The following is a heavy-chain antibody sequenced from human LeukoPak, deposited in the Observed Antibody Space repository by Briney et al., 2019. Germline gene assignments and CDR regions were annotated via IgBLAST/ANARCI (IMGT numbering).Heavy chain of an antibody. CDR1: GFTFSGYG. J-gene: IGHJ4*02. CDR3: AKGLALPRPHYFDY. CDR2: ISYDGNNK. D-gene: IGHD6-13*01. Sequence: PGGSLRLSCAASGFTFSGYGMHWVRQAPGKGLEWVAVISYDGNNKYCADSVKGRFTVSRDNSKTTLYLQMNGLGAEDTAIYYCAKGLALPRPHYFDYWGQGILVTVSS. V-gene: IGHV3-30*18.